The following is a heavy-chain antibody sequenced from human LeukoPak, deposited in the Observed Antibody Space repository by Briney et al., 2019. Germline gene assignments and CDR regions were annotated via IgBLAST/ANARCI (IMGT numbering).Heavy chain of an antibody. D-gene: IGHD2-21*02. V-gene: IGHV3-48*03. CDR3: ARDLGGGGDFLPIY. CDR2: IDSRGSTI. CDR1: GFTFRNYA. J-gene: IGHJ4*02. Sequence: PPGGSLRLSCAASGFTFRNYAMNWVRQAPGKGLEWISYIDSRGSTIYYADSVKGRFTISRDNAKNSLYMQMNSLRAEDTAVYYCARDLGGGGDFLPIYWGQGTLVTVSS.